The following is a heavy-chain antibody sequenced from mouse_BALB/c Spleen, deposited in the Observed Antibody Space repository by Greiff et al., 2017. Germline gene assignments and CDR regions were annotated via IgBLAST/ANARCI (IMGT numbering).Heavy chain of an antibody. CDR3: ARDDDYDGHAMDY. CDR2: INSNGGST. J-gene: IGHJ4*01. D-gene: IGHD2-4*01. V-gene: IGHV5-6-3*01. Sequence: EVKLVESGGGLVQPGGSLKLSCAASGFTFSSYGMSWVRQTPDKRLELVATINSNGGSTYYPDSVKGRFTISRDNAKNTLYLQMSSLKSEDTAMYYCARDDDYDGHAMDYWGQGTSVTVSS. CDR1: GFTFSSYG.